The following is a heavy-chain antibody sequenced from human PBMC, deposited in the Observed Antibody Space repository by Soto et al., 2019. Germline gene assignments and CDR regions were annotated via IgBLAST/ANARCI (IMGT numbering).Heavy chain of an antibody. V-gene: IGHV4-59*01. Sequence: SETLSLTCTVSGGSISSYYWSWIRQPPGKGLEWIGYIYYSGSTNYTPSLKSRVTISVDTSKNQFSLKLSSVTAADTAVYYCASLTGDPYYYGMDVWGQGPTVTVSS. D-gene: IGHD7-27*01. CDR3: ASLTGDPYYYGMDV. CDR2: IYYSGST. CDR1: GGSISSYY. J-gene: IGHJ6*02.